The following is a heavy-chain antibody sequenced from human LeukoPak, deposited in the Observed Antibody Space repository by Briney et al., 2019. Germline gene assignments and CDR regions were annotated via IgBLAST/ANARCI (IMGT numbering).Heavy chain of an antibody. CDR3: TTDPRYYYGSGSYYGFDY. D-gene: IGHD3-10*01. Sequence: GGSLRLSCAVSGFTFSNYEMNWVRQAPGKGLEWVGRIKSKTDGGTTDYAAPVKGRFTISRDDSKNTLYLQMNSLKTEDTAVYYCTTDPRYYYGSGSYYGFDYWGQGTLVTVSS. J-gene: IGHJ4*02. CDR1: GFTFSNYE. CDR2: IKSKTDGGTT. V-gene: IGHV3-15*01.